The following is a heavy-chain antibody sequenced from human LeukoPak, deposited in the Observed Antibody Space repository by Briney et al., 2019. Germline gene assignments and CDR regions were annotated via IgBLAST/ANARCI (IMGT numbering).Heavy chain of an antibody. CDR2: IDPSDSYN. Sequence: GESLKISCKGSGYRFTTYWISWVRQMPGKGLEWMGRIDPSDSYNNYSPSFQGHVTISADKSLSTAFLQWSSLKASDTAMYYCARHSQWVIVDELLWGQGTLVTVSS. CDR1: GYRFTTYW. V-gene: IGHV5-10-1*01. D-gene: IGHD6-19*01. CDR3: ARHSQWVIVDELL. J-gene: IGHJ4*02.